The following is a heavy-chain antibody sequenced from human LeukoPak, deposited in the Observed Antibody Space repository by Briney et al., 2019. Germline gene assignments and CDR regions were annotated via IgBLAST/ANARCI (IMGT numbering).Heavy chain of an antibody. CDR1: GFTFSNFW. CDR2: IKQDGDET. D-gene: IGHD3-22*01. Sequence: GGSLRLSCAASGFTFSNFWMSWVRQAPGKGPEWVANIKQDGDETYYLDSVKGRFTISRDNSKNSLYLQMNSLRTEDTALYYCAKEEGYYDSRGNYGMDVWGQGTTVTVSS. V-gene: IGHV3-7*03. J-gene: IGHJ6*02. CDR3: AKEEGYYDSRGNYGMDV.